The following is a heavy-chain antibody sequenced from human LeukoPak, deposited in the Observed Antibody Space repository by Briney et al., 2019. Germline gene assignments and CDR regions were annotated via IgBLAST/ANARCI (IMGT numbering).Heavy chain of an antibody. D-gene: IGHD6-13*01. Sequence: ASETLSLTCTVSGGSISSYYWSWIRQPPGKGLEWIGYIYYSGSTNYNPSLKSRVTISVDTSKNQFSLKLSSVTAADTAVYYCARRIAAAGRGYYFDYWGQGTLVTVSS. CDR2: IYYSGST. V-gene: IGHV4-59*01. CDR1: GGSISSYY. CDR3: ARRIAAAGRGYYFDY. J-gene: IGHJ4*02.